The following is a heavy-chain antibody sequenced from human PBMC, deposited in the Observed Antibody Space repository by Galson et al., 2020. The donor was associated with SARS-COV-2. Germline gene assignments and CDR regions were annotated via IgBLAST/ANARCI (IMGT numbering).Heavy chain of an antibody. D-gene: IGHD3-10*02. CDR3: AREASWAMFAMDV. CDR1: GFTISSYT. V-gene: IGHV3-21*01. J-gene: IGHJ6*02. CDR2: ISRGSDYI. Sequence: GESLKISCAVSGFTISSYTMTWLRQAPGKGLEWVSSISRGSDYIYNADSVKGRFTISRDNAKNSLYLQMNSLRAEDTAVYYCAREASWAMFAMDVWGQGTTVTVSS.